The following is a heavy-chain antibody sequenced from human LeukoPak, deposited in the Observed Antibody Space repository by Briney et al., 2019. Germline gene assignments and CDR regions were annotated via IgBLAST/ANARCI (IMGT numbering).Heavy chain of an antibody. V-gene: IGHV3-30*03. CDR2: ISYDGSNK. Sequence: GGSLRLSCAASGFTFSSYGMHWVRQAPGKGLEWVAVISYDGSNKYYADSVKGRFTISRDDSKNTLYLQMNSLRAEDTAVYYCARDNGYFDWGLDAFDIWGQGTMVTVSS. CDR1: GFTFSSYG. D-gene: IGHD3-9*01. J-gene: IGHJ3*02. CDR3: ARDNGYFDWGLDAFDI.